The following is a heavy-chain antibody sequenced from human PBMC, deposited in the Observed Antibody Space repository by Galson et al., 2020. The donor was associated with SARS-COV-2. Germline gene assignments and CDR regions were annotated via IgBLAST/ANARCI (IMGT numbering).Heavy chain of an antibody. CDR3: ASTGY. V-gene: IGHV3-23*01. CDR2: IISGSGGST. Sequence: GGSLRLSCAASGFTFSSYAMSWVRQAPGKGLEWVSAIISGSGGSTYYADSVKGRFTISRDNSKNTLYLQMNSLRAEDTAVYYCASTGYWGQGTLVTVSS. J-gene: IGHJ4*02. CDR1: GFTFSSYA.